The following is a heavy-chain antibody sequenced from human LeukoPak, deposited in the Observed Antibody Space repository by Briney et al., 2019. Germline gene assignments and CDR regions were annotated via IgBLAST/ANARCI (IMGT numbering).Heavy chain of an antibody. CDR2: ISGSGGST. Sequence: GGSLRLSCAASGFTFGSYAMSWVRQPPGKGLEWVSTISGSGGSTYYADSVKGRFTISRDNSKNTLHLQMNSLRAEDTAVYYCAKNGPNWGELDYWGQGTLVTVSS. V-gene: IGHV3-23*01. CDR3: AKNGPNWGELDY. D-gene: IGHD7-27*01. J-gene: IGHJ4*02. CDR1: GFTFGSYA.